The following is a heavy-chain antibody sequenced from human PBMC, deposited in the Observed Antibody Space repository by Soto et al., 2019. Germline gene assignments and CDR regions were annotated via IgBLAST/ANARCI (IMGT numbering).Heavy chain of an antibody. CDR3: ASNKGYSSSWYYYYGMDV. CDR1: GGSISSSNW. CDR2: IYHSGST. V-gene: IGHV4-4*02. D-gene: IGHD6-13*01. J-gene: IGHJ6*02. Sequence: SETLSLTCAVSGGSISSSNWWSWVRQPPGKGLEWIGEIYHSGSTNYNPSLKSRVTISVDKSKNQFSLKLSSVTAADTAVYYCASNKGYSSSWYYYYGMDVWGQGTTVTVSS.